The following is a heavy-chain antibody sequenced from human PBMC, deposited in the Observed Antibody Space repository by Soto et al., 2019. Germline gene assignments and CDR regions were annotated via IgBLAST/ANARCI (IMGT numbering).Heavy chain of an antibody. CDR2: IYYSGST. Sequence: SETLSLTCTVSGGSISSYYWSWIRQPPGKGLEWIGYIYYSGSTNYNPSLKSRVTISVDTSKNQFSLKLSSVTAADTAVYYCGRALILTGYYIHDVFDIWGQGTRVTVSS. CDR1: GGSISSYY. CDR3: GRALILTGYYIHDVFDI. V-gene: IGHV4-59*01. D-gene: IGHD3-9*01. J-gene: IGHJ3*02.